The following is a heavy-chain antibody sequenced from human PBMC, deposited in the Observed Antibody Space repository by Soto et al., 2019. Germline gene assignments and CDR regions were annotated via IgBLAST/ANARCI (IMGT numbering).Heavy chain of an antibody. V-gene: IGHV2-5*02. Sequence: QITLKESGPTLVKPTQTLTLTCTFSGFSLSASGVGVGWIRQPPGTALEWLALIYWDDDKRYSPSLKSRLTITKDTSKTQVVRTMTNMDPVDTATYYCAHRPSYCSGGSCYSGLDYWGQGTLVTVSS. D-gene: IGHD2-15*01. J-gene: IGHJ4*02. CDR3: AHRPSYCSGGSCYSGLDY. CDR1: GFSLSASGVG. CDR2: IYWDDDK.